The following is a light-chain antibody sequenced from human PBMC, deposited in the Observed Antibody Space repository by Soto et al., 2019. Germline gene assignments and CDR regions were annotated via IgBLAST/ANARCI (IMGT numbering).Light chain of an antibody. J-gene: IGLJ1*01. V-gene: IGLV1-40*01. CDR2: GNS. CDR3: QSYDSSLSALYV. CDR1: SSNIGAGYD. Sequence: QPVLTQRPSVSGAPGQRVTISCTGSSSNIGAGYDVHWYQQLPGTAPKLLIYGNSNRPSGVPDRFSGSKSGTSASLAITGLQAEDEADYYCQSYDSSLSALYVFGTGTKVT.